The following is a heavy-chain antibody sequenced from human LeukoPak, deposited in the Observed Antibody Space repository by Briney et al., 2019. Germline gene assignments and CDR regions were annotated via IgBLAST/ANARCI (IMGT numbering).Heavy chain of an antibody. CDR3: TRQEEPTALIDH. Sequence: PGGSLTLSCAASGFSFSGSAMHWVRQASGKGLDWVGRIRSKSNSYATAYGASVKGRFTISRDESKNTAYLQMNSLKTEDTAVYYCTRQEEPTALIDHWGQGTLVTVSS. J-gene: IGHJ4*02. V-gene: IGHV3-73*01. CDR2: IRSKSNSYAT. CDR1: GFSFSGSA. D-gene: IGHD5-18*01.